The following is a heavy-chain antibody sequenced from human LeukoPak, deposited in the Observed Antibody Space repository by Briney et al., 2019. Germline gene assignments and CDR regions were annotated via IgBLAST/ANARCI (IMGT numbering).Heavy chain of an antibody. CDR3: ARDTKWLLRKGDSEDGLNY. CDR2: ISSTGNSI. Sequence: GGSLRLSCAASGFTFSGHYMSWIRQAPGKGLEWVSYISSTGNSIYYADSLKGRFTVSRDNAKNSLFLQMNSLRVEDTAVYYCARDTKWLLRKGDSEDGLNYWGQGTLVTVSS. J-gene: IGHJ4*02. CDR1: GFTFSGHY. V-gene: IGHV3-11*01. D-gene: IGHD6-19*01.